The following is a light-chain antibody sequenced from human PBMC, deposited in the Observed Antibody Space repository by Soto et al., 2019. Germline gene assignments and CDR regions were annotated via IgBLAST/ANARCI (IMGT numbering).Light chain of an antibody. CDR2: EVS. V-gene: IGLV2-8*01. Sequence: QSALTQPPSASGSPGQSVTISCTGTSSDVGGYDYVSWYQQHPGKAPKLMIYEVSERASGVPPRFSGSKSGNTASLTVSGLQAEDEADYYCSSYIGSNNYVFGTGTKVTVL. J-gene: IGLJ1*01. CDR3: SSYIGSNNYV. CDR1: SSDVGGYDY.